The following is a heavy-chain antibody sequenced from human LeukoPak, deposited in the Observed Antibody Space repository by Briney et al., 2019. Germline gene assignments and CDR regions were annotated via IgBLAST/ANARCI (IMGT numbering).Heavy chain of an antibody. J-gene: IGHJ4*02. D-gene: IGHD5-12*01. CDR1: GGTFSSYA. CDR3: ARGLGGYSGYDPPGY. V-gene: IGHV1-69*05. Sequence: SVKVSCKASGGTFSSYAISWVRQAPGQGLEWMGRIIPIFGTANYAQKFQGRDTITTDEFTSTAYMELSSLRSEDTAVYYCARGLGGYSGYDPPGYWGQGTLVTVSS. CDR2: IIPIFGTA.